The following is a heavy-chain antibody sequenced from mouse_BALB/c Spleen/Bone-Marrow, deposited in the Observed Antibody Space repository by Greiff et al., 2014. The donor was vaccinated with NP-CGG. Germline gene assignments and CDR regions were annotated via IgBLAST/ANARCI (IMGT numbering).Heavy chain of an antibody. D-gene: IGHD2-4*01. CDR2: ISSGGSYT. Sequence: DVQLVESGGDLVKPGGSLKLSCAASGFTFSSYGMSWVRQTPDKRLERVATISSGGSYTYYPDSVKGRFTISRDNAKNTLYLQMNNLKSEDTAMYYCARDTMITYYYAMDYWGQGTSVTVSS. V-gene: IGHV5-6*01. CDR1: GFTFSSYG. CDR3: ARDTMITYYYAMDY. J-gene: IGHJ4*01.